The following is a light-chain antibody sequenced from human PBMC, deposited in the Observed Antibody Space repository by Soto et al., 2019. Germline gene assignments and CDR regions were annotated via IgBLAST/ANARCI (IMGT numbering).Light chain of an antibody. CDR1: ALPKKF. J-gene: IGLJ3*02. CDR2: EDN. V-gene: IGLV3-10*01. Sequence: SSELTQPPSVSVSPGQTARMTCSGDALPKKFAYWYQQKSGQAPVLVIYEDNKRPSGIPEKFSGSGSGTMATLTISGAQAEDEADYYCYSTDSSGDRWVFGGGTKLTVL. CDR3: YSTDSSGDRWV.